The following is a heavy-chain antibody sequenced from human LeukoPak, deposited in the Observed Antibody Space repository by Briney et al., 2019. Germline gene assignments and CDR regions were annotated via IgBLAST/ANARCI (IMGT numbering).Heavy chain of an antibody. CDR2: ISSSSSYI. V-gene: IGHV3-21*01. D-gene: IGHD3-22*01. CDR1: GFTFSSYS. Sequence: GGSLRLSCAASGFTFSSYSMNWVRQAPGKGLEWVSSISSSSSYIYYADSVKGRFTISRDNAKNSLYLQMNSLRAEDTAVYYCVRARSLGYDSSGYYPDAFDIWGQGTMVTVSS. CDR3: VRARSLGYDSSGYYPDAFDI. J-gene: IGHJ3*02.